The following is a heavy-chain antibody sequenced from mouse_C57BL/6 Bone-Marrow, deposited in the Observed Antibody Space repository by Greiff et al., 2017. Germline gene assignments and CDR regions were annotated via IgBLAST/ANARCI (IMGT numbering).Heavy chain of an antibody. CDR3: TSLEIYYGNYNAY. J-gene: IGHJ3*01. Sequence: EVMLVESGGDLVKPGGSLKLSCAASGFTFSSYGMSWVRQTPDKRLEWVATISSGGSYTYYPDSVKGRFTISRDNAKNTLYLQMSSLKSEDTTMXCCTSLEIYYGNYNAYWGQGTLVTVSA. V-gene: IGHV5-6*01. D-gene: IGHD2-1*01. CDR1: GFTFSSYG. CDR2: ISSGGSYT.